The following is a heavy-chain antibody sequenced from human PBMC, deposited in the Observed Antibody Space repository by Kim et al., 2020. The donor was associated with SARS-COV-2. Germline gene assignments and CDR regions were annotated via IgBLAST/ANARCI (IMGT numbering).Heavy chain of an antibody. Sequence: GGSLRLSCAASGFTFSNYAMSWVRQAPGKGLEWVSVISDRGGSTYYANSVRGRFIVSRDNSKNTLYLQMNSLRAEDMAVYYCAKAGGSGSYYNVGGDYWG. CDR2: ISDRGGST. V-gene: IGHV3-23*01. D-gene: IGHD3-10*01. CDR3: AKAGGSGSYYNVGGDY. CDR1: GFTFSNYA. J-gene: IGHJ4*01.